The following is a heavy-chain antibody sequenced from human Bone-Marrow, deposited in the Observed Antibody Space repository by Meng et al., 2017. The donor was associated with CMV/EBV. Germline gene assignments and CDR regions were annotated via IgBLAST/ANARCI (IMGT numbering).Heavy chain of an antibody. Sequence: GESLKISCAASGFTFSSYAMHWVRQAPGKGLEWVAVISYDGSNKYYADSVKGRFTISRGNSKNTLYLQMNSLRAEDTAVYYCARGADGVAAPELGYWGQGTLVTVSS. CDR2: ISYDGSNK. CDR3: ARGADGVAAPELGY. CDR1: GFTFSSYA. D-gene: IGHD6-13*01. V-gene: IGHV3-30-3*01. J-gene: IGHJ4*02.